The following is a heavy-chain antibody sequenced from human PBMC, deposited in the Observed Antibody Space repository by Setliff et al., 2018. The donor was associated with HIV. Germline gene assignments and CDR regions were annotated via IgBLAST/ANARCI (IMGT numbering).Heavy chain of an antibody. D-gene: IGHD4-17*01. J-gene: IGHJ4*02. V-gene: IGHV4-4*07. CDR3: ARRIYGNNPYFDY. CDR1: GGSINSFY. CDR2: IFASGNT. Sequence: PSETLSLTCTVSGGSINSFYWNWVRQPAGRGLEWIGRIFASGNTNYNPSLKSRVTMSVDTSKNQFSLNLNSVTAADTAVYYCARRIYGNNPYFDYWGQGTLVTVSS.